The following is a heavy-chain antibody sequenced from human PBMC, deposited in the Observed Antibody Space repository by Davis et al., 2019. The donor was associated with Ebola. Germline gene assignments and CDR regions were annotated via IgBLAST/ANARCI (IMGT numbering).Heavy chain of an antibody. CDR1: GFTFSSYA. Sequence: GESLKISCAASGFTFSSYAMHWVRQAPGKGLEWVAVISYDGSNKYYADSVKGRFTISRDNSKNTLYLQMNSLRAEDTAVYYCARGPTRYSYGLRVRYFDWLFGYYYYYGMDVWGQGTTVTVSS. CDR3: ARGPTRYSYGLRVRYFDWLFGYYYYYGMDV. V-gene: IGHV3-30-3*01. J-gene: IGHJ6*02. D-gene: IGHD3-9*01. CDR2: ISYDGSNK.